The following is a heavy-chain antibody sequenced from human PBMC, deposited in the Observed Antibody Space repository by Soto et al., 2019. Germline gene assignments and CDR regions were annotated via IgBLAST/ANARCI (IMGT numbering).Heavy chain of an antibody. CDR3: ARFSGSGVVY. D-gene: IGHD3-3*01. CDR1: GFTFSNSW. J-gene: IGHJ4*02. Sequence: GGSLRLSCAASGFTFSNSWMHWVRQAPGKGLVWVSYINSDGSTTTYADSVKGRFTISRDNAKNTVYLQITSLTAEDTAVYYCARFSGSGVVYWGQGTLVTVSS. V-gene: IGHV3-74*01. CDR2: INSDGSTT.